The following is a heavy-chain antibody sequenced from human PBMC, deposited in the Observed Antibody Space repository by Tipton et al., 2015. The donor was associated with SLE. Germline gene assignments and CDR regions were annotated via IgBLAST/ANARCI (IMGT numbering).Heavy chain of an antibody. CDR3: ARVRFLEWLLGAHDAFDI. CDR1: GGSFSGYY. D-gene: IGHD3-3*01. Sequence: TLSLTCAVYGGSFSGYYWSWIRQPPGKGLEWIGEINHSGSTNYNPSHKSRVTISVDTSKNQFSLKLSSVTAADTAVYYCARVRFLEWLLGAHDAFDIWGQGTMVTVSS. CDR2: INHSGST. V-gene: IGHV4-34*01. J-gene: IGHJ3*02.